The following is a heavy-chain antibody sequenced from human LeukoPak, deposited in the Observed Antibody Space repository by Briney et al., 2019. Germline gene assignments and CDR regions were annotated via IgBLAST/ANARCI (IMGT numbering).Heavy chain of an antibody. V-gene: IGHV3-21*01. CDR2: ISSSSSYI. D-gene: IGHD5-18*01. J-gene: IGHJ4*02. Sequence: AGGSLRLSCAASGFTFSSYSMNWVRQAPGKGLEWVSSISSSSSYIYYADSVKGRFTISRDNAKNSLYLQMNSLRAEDTAVYYCARDPRGYGGGGGQGTLVTVSS. CDR1: GFTFSSYS. CDR3: ARDPRGYGGG.